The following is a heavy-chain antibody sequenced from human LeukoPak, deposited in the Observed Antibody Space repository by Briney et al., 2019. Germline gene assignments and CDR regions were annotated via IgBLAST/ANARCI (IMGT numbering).Heavy chain of an antibody. CDR2: IYYSGST. J-gene: IGHJ4*02. Sequence: SETLSLTCTVSGGSISSSSYYWGWIRQPPGKGLEWIGSIYYSGSTYYNPSLKSRVTISVDTSKNQFSLKLSSVTAADTAVYYCARILGCSSTSCYTPFFDYWGQGTLVTVSS. D-gene: IGHD2-2*02. CDR1: GGSISSSSYY. CDR3: ARILGCSSTSCYTPFFDY. V-gene: IGHV4-39*01.